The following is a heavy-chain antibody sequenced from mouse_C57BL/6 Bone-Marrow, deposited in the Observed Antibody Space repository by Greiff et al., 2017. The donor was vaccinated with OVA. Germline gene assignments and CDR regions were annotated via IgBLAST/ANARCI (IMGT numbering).Heavy chain of an antibody. Sequence: QVQLQQSGAELVRPGTSVKVSCKASGYAFTNYLIEWVKQRPGQGLEWIGVINPGSGGTNYNEKFKGKATLTADKSSSTAYMQLSILTAEDSAVYFCSRSWGDVGFFFAYWGQGTLVTVSA. J-gene: IGHJ3*01. D-gene: IGHD3-3*01. V-gene: IGHV1-54*01. CDR1: GYAFTNYL. CDR3: SRSWGDVGFFFAY. CDR2: INPGSGGT.